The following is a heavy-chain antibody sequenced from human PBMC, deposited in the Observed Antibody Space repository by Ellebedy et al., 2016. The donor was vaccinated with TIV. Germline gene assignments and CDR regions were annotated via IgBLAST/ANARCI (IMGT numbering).Heavy chain of an antibody. Sequence: GESLKISCATSGFTVSSNYMSWVRQAPGKGLEWVSVIYSGSNTYYADSVKGRFTISRDNSKNTLYLQMNSLRAEDTAIYYCARVDYGLAFHIWGQGTMVTVSS. CDR2: IYSGSNT. J-gene: IGHJ3*02. V-gene: IGHV3-66*01. D-gene: IGHD3-16*01. CDR3: ARVDYGLAFHI. CDR1: GFTVSSNY.